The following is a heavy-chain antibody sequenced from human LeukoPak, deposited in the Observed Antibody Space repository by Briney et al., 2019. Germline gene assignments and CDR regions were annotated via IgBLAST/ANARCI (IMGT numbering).Heavy chain of an antibody. J-gene: IGHJ3*02. V-gene: IGHV4-4*07. CDR2: IYTSGST. CDR1: GGSISSYY. CDR3: ARVFLIGSGWPNAFDI. D-gene: IGHD6-19*01. Sequence: SETLSLTCTVSGGSISSYYWSWIRQPAGKGLEWIGRIYTSGSTNYNPSLKSRVTMSVDTSKNQFSLKLSSVTAADTAVYYCARVFLIGSGWPNAFDIWGQGTMVTVSS.